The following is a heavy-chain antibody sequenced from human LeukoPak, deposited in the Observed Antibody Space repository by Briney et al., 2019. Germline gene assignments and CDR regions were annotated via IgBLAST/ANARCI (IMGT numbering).Heavy chain of an antibody. CDR2: IKSKTDGGTT. CDR1: GFTFSNAW. V-gene: IGHV3-15*01. CDR3: AKSYSSGSAFDY. J-gene: IGHJ4*02. Sequence: GGSLRLSCAASGFTFSNAWMSWVRQAPGKGLEWVGRIKSKTDGGTTDYAAPVKGRFTISRDDSKNTLYLQMNSLRAEDTAVYYCAKSYSSGSAFDYWGQGTLVTVSS. D-gene: IGHD6-19*01.